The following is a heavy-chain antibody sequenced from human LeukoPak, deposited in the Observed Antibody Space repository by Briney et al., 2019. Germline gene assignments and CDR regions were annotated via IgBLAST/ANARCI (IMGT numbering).Heavy chain of an antibody. D-gene: IGHD6-19*01. CDR1: GFTFSSYS. Sequence: GGSLRLSCAASGFTFSSYSMNWVRQAPGKGLEWVSYISSSSSTIYYADSAKGRFTISRDNAKNSLYLQMNSLRAEDTAVYYCARDRSSGWYRVFDPWGQGTLVTVSS. J-gene: IGHJ5*02. V-gene: IGHV3-48*01. CDR2: ISSSSSTI. CDR3: ARDRSSGWYRVFDP.